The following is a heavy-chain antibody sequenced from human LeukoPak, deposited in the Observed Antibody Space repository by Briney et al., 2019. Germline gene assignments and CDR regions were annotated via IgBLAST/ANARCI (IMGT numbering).Heavy chain of an antibody. J-gene: IGHJ4*02. CDR3: ATGERLVPAAMWFDY. Sequence: ASVKVSCKASGCTFTDYYMHWVRQAPGQGLEWMGWINPKSGGRSYAQRFQGRVTMTRDTSISTAYMELSRLRSDGTAVYYCATGERLVPAAMWFDYWGQGTLVTVSS. V-gene: IGHV1-2*02. CDR2: INPKSGGR. CDR1: GCTFTDYY. D-gene: IGHD2-2*01.